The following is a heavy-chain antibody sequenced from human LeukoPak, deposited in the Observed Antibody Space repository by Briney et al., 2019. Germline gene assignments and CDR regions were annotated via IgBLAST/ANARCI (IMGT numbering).Heavy chain of an antibody. CDR1: GYTFTSYD. J-gene: IGHJ3*02. V-gene: IGHV1-8*01. Sequence: ASVKVSCKASGYTFTSYDINWVRQATGQGLEWMGWMNPNSGNTGYAQKFQGRVTMTRNTSISTAYMELSSLRSEDTAVYYCAIDGATMIVGPPSDTTLDAFDIWGQGTMVTVSS. CDR3: AIDGATMIVGPPSDTTLDAFDI. CDR2: MNPNSGNT. D-gene: IGHD3-22*01.